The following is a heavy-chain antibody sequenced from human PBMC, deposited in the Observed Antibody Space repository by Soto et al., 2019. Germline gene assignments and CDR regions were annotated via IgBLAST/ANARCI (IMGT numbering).Heavy chain of an antibody. CDR3: ARQVSSAWPPYYYDMDV. Sequence: SETLSLTCVVSGGSVSSGGFSWNWFRQPPGKVLEWIGYTSHSGNTYYNPSLKSRVSISVDRSKNQFSLNLSSLTAADTAMYFYARQVSSAWPPYYYDMDVWGEGTTVTVSS. J-gene: IGHJ6*04. V-gene: IGHV4-30-2*01. D-gene: IGHD6-25*01. CDR2: TSHSGNT. CDR1: GGSVSSGGFS.